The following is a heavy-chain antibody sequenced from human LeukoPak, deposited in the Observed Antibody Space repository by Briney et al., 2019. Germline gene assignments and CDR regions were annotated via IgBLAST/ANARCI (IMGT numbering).Heavy chain of an antibody. V-gene: IGHV3-21*01. CDR3: ATYSSGWSYDY. D-gene: IGHD6-19*01. CDR1: GFTFSSYS. Sequence: GGSLRLSCAASGFTFSSYSMNWVRQAPGKGLEWVSSISSSSSYIYYADSVKGRFTISGDNAKNSLYLQMNSLRAEDTAVYYCATYSSGWSYDYWGQGTLVTVSS. CDR2: ISSSSSYI. J-gene: IGHJ4*02.